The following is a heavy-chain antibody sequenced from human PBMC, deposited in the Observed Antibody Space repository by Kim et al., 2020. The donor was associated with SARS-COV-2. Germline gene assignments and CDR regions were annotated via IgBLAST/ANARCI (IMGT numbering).Heavy chain of an antibody. V-gene: IGHV4-34*01. CDR3: ASRAAGTWYFDY. J-gene: IGHJ4*02. CDR1: GGSFSGYY. Sequence: SETLSLTCADYGGSFSGYYWSWFRQPPGKGLEWIGEINHIGSTNYNPSLKSRVTISVDTSKNQFSLKRSSVTAADTAVYYCASRAAGTWYFDYWGQGTLVSVSS. CDR2: INHIGST. D-gene: IGHD6-19*01.